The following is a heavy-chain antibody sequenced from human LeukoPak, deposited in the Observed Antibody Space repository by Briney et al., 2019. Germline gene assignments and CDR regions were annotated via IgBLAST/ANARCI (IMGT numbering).Heavy chain of an antibody. CDR3: AREAVAVANEDFDY. CDR1: GYTFTCYY. Sequence: ASVKVSCKASGYTFTCYYMHGVRQAPGQGVAWMGWINPNSGGTNYAQKWQGRVTMTRDTSISTAYMELSRLRSDDTAVYYCAREAVAVANEDFDYWGQGTLVTVSS. D-gene: IGHD6-19*01. CDR2: INPNSGGT. J-gene: IGHJ4*02. V-gene: IGHV1-2*02.